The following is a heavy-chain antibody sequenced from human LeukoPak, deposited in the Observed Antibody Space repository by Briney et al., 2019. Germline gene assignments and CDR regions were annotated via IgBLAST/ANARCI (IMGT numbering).Heavy chain of an antibody. CDR3: ARKVGAKGIDY. CDR2: IKQDGSEK. V-gene: IGHV3-7*01. D-gene: IGHD1-26*01. CDR1: GFTFSTYW. Sequence: GGSLRLSCAAYGFTFSTYWMSWVRQAPGKGLEWVANIKQDGSEKYYVDSVKGRFTISRDNAKNSLYLQMNSLRAEDTAVYYCARKVGAKGIDYWGQGTLVTVSS. J-gene: IGHJ4*02.